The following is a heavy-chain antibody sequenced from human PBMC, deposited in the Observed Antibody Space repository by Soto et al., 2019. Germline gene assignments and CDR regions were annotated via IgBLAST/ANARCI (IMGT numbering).Heavy chain of an antibody. CDR1: GYTFTDNY. Sequence: QVQLVQSGAEVKKPGASLKVSCKASGYTFTDNYIHWVRQAPGHGLEWMGWINPNTGGANYAQKCQGRVTVTRYTSITTAYMELSRLRSDDTAVYYCARDFSSSADGFDYWGQGTLVTVSS. V-gene: IGHV1-2*02. CDR3: ARDFSSSADGFDY. CDR2: INPNTGGA. J-gene: IGHJ4*02. D-gene: IGHD6-6*01.